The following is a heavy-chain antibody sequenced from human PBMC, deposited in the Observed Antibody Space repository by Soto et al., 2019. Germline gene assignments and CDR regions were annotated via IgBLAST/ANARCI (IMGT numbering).Heavy chain of an antibody. D-gene: IGHD3-10*01. J-gene: IGHJ6*02. CDR2: ISAYNGNT. CDR3: ARVSTVWFGAYYYGMDV. Sequence: QVPLVQSGAEVKKPGASVKVSCKASGYTFTSYGINWVRQAPGQGLEWMGWISAYNGNTNYAPKLQGRVTMTTDTSTTTAYMELRSLRSDDTAVYYCARVSTVWFGAYYYGMDVWGQGTTVTVSS. V-gene: IGHV1-18*01. CDR1: GYTFTSYG.